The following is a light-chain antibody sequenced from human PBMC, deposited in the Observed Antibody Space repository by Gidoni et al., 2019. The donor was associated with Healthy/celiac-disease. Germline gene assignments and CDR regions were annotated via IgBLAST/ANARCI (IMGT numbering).Light chain of an antibody. J-gene: IGKJ1*01. CDR3: QQYNSYPS. CDR1: QSISSW. Sequence: DIQMTSSPSTLSVSVGDRVTITCRASQSISSWFAWYQQKPGKAPKLLIYKASSLESGVPARFSGSVSGRGFTLTISSLQPDDFAAYYCQQYNSYPSFGQGTKVEIK. V-gene: IGKV1-5*03. CDR2: KAS.